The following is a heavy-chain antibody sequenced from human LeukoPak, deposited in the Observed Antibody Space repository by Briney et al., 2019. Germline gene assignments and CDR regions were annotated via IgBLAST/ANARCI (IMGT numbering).Heavy chain of an antibody. Sequence: ASVKVSCKASGGTFSSYAISWVRQPPGQGLEWMGGIIPIFGTANYAQKFQGRVTITTDESTSTAYMELSSLRSEDTAVYYCARASSKEMATIGFDYWGQGTLVTVSS. CDR1: GGTFSSYA. D-gene: IGHD5-24*01. CDR3: ARASSKEMATIGFDY. V-gene: IGHV1-69*05. J-gene: IGHJ4*02. CDR2: IIPIFGTA.